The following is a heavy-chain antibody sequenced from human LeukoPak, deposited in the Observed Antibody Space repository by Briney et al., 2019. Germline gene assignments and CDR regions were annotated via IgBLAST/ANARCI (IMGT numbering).Heavy chain of an antibody. Sequence: GSLRLSCAASGFTLSSYAMSWARQAPGKGLEWVSDISGSGGSTYYADSVKGRFTISRDNSKNTLFLQMNSLRADDTAVYYCAKVSGNSYYYFDYWGQGSLVTVSS. CDR1: GFTLSSYA. V-gene: IGHV3-23*01. D-gene: IGHD3-22*01. CDR2: ISGSGGST. J-gene: IGHJ4*02. CDR3: AKVSGNSYYYFDY.